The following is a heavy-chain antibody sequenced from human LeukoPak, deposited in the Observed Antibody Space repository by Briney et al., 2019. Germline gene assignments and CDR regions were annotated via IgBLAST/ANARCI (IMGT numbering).Heavy chain of an antibody. V-gene: IGHV3-74*01. D-gene: IGHD4-23*01. J-gene: IGHJ4*02. CDR3: VRGNDYGGPHY. Sequence: GGSLRLSCAVSGFTFSSYWMHWVRQAPGEGLVWVSRIDRDGSRINYADSVKGRFTISRDNGKNTLFLQMNSLRAEDAAVYYCVRGNDYGGPHYWGQGTLVTVSS. CDR1: GFTFSSYW. CDR2: IDRDGSRI.